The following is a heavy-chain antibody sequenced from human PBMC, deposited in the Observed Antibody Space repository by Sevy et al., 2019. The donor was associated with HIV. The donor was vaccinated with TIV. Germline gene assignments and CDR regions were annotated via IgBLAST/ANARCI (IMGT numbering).Heavy chain of an antibody. CDR1: GFTFDEYG. V-gene: IGHV3-9*01. CDR2: INWNSGNI. D-gene: IGHD4-17*01. Sequence: GGSLRLSCAASGFTFDEYGMHWVRQAPGKGLEWVSGINWNSGNIGYADSVKGRFTISRDNAKKSVYLQMDSLTAEDTAVYYCARGLSDYGDLFFDYWGEGVLVTVSS. CDR3: ARGLSDYGDLFFDY. J-gene: IGHJ4*02.